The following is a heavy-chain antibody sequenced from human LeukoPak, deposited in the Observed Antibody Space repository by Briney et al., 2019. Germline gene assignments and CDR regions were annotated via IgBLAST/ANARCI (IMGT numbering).Heavy chain of an antibody. J-gene: IGHJ6*02. CDR3: AREGMLWFGELSRSYYGMDV. Sequence: PGRSLRLSCAASGFTFSSYAMHWVRQAPGKGLEWVAAISIDGTNKYYADSVKGRFTISRDNSKKTLYLRMSSLRVEDTAVYYCAREGMLWFGELSRSYYGMDVWGQGTTVTVSS. CDR2: ISIDGTNK. V-gene: IGHV3-30*04. CDR1: GFTFSSYA. D-gene: IGHD3-10*01.